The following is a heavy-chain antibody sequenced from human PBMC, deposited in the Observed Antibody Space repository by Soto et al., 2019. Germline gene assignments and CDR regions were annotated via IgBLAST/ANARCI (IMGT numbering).Heavy chain of an antibody. Sequence: QITLKESGPTLVKPTQTLTLTCTFSGFSLSTSGVGVGWIRQPPGKALEWLALIYWDDDKRYSPSLKSRLTITKDTSKNQVVLTMTNMDPVDTATYYCAQGQAAYYYYGMDVWGQGDTVTVSS. J-gene: IGHJ6*02. CDR1: GFSLSTSGVG. V-gene: IGHV2-5*02. CDR3: AQGQAAYYYYGMDV. CDR2: IYWDDDK.